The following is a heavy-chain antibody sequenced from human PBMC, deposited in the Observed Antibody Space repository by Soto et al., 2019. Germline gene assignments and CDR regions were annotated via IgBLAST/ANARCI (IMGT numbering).Heavy chain of an antibody. CDR3: ARTEQWLVPPFDY. V-gene: IGHV1-46*01. J-gene: IGHJ4*02. D-gene: IGHD6-19*01. Sequence: ASVKVSCKASGFILTSYYMHWVRQAPGQGLEWMGIIDPSGGSTTDAQKFQGRVTMTRDTSTSTVYMELSSLRSEDTAVYYCARTEQWLVPPFDYWGQGTLVTVSS. CDR2: IDPSGGST. CDR1: GFILTSYY.